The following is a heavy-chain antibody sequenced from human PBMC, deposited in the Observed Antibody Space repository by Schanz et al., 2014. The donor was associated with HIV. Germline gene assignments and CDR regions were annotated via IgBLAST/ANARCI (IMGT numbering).Heavy chain of an antibody. V-gene: IGHV3-23*01. CDR3: AKPEYDSRGSSQSHFDY. CDR2: ISESGGRT. D-gene: IGHD3-22*01. J-gene: IGHJ4*02. CDR1: GFNFNNYA. Sequence: EVQLLESGGGLEQPGGSLRLSCAASGFNFNNYAMTWVRQAPGKGLEWVSSISESGGRTYYADSVNGRFTISRDNSKNTLYRQMTTLRIDDTAVYYCAKPEYDSRGSSQSHFDYWGQGTLVTVSS.